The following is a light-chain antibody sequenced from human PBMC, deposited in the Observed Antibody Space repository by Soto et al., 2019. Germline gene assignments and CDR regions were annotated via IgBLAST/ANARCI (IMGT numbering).Light chain of an antibody. CDR3: CSYVGSYTSYV. V-gene: IGLV2-11*01. CDR1: RSDVGTYNF. CDR2: DVT. Sequence: QSALTQPRSVSGSPGQSVTISCTGTRSDVGTYNFVSWYQQHPGKAPKFMIYDVTTRPSGVTDRFSGSKSGNTASLTISGLQAEDEGDYYCCSYVGSYTSYVFGTGTKLTVL. J-gene: IGLJ1*01.